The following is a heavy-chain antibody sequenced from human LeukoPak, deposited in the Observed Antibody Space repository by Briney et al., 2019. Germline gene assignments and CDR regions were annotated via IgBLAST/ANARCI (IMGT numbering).Heavy chain of an antibody. D-gene: IGHD3-3*01. CDR3: AGLTIFGVVSIDY. CDR2: IFPIFGTA. J-gene: IGHJ4*02. CDR1: GHTFSSYA. V-gene: IGHV1-69*05. Sequence: SVKVSCNVSGHTFSSYAISWVRQAPGQGSEWMGRIFPIFGTAHYAQKFQGHVTITTDESTSPAYMELSSLRSEDTAVYYCAGLTIFGVVSIDYWGQGTLVTVSS.